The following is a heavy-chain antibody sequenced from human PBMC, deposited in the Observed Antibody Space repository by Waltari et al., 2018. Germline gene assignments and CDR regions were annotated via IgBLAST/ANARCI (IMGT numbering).Heavy chain of an antibody. CDR3: ARRSVVVTAIGQYYYYGMDV. J-gene: IGHJ6*02. Sequence: QVQLVQSGAEVKKPGSSVKVSCKASGGTFSSYAISGVRQAPGQGLEWMGGIIPILGIANYAQKFQGRVTITADKSTSTAYMELSSLRSEDTAVYYCARRSVVVTAIGQYYYYGMDVWGQGTTVTVSS. CDR2: IIPILGIA. V-gene: IGHV1-69*10. D-gene: IGHD2-21*02. CDR1: GGTFSSYA.